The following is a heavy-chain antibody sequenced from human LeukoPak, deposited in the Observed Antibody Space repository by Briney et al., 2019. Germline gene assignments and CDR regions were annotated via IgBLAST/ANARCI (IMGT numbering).Heavy chain of an antibody. D-gene: IGHD4-17*01. CDR3: ASTFYGDSPPY. J-gene: IGHJ4*02. Sequence: PGGSLRLSCAASGFTVSSNYMSWVRQAPGKGLEWVSVIYSGGSTYYSDSVKGRFTISRDNSKKTLYLQMNSLRAEDTAVYYCASTFYGDSPPYWGQGTLVTVSS. V-gene: IGHV3-66*01. CDR2: IYSGGST. CDR1: GFTVSSNY.